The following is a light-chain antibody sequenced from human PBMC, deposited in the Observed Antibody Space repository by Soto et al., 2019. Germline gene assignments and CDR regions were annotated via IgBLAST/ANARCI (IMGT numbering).Light chain of an antibody. CDR3: QQRNNWPPIT. CDR2: DAS. J-gene: IGKJ5*01. Sequence: IVLTHSPATLSLSPGERATLSCRTSQSISSYLAWYQHKPGQAPRLLIYDASNRATGIPARFSGSGSGTDFTLTISSLEPEDFAIYYCQQRNNWPPITFGQGTRLEIK. V-gene: IGKV3-11*01. CDR1: QSISSY.